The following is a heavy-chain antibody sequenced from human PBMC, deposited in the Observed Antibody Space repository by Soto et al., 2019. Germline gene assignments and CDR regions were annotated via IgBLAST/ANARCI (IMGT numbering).Heavy chain of an antibody. Sequence: PGGSLRLSCAASGFTFSSYWMHWVRQAPGKGLVWVSRINSDGSSTSYADSVKGRFTISRDNAKNTLYLQVNSLRAEDTAVYYCAREWGSGSSYYFDYWGQGTLVTVSS. J-gene: IGHJ4*02. CDR3: AREWGSGSSYYFDY. D-gene: IGHD1-26*01. V-gene: IGHV3-74*01. CDR1: GFTFSSYW. CDR2: INSDGSST.